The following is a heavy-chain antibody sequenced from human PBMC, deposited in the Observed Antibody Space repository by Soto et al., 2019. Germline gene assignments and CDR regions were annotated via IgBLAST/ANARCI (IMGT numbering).Heavy chain of an antibody. V-gene: IGHV3-9*01. CDR3: AKGYPTSCFAHFDF. D-gene: IGHD2-2*01. CDR1: AFTFGDYA. CDR2: ISWNSGNI. J-gene: IGHJ4*02. Sequence: EVQLVESGGGLVQPGRSLRLSCAASAFTFGDYAMHWVRQAPEKGLEWVSCISWNSGNIVYVDSVEGRFTISRDNAKNSLYLQMNSLRPEDTAFYYCAKGYPTSCFAHFDFWGQGALVTVSS.